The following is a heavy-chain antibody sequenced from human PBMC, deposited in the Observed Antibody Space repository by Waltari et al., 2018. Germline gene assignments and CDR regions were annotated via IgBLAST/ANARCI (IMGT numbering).Heavy chain of an antibody. V-gene: IGHV4-39*01. Sequence: QLQLQESGPGLVKPSETLSLTCPVSGVSMDDSSYYWGWIRQPPGKGLEWIGSVYYNGNTHHNPSLKSRVTVSGDTSKNQFSLMLNSVTAADTAVYYCVRHRLAWYFDLWGRGTLVTVSS. J-gene: IGHJ2*01. CDR3: VRHRLAWYFDL. D-gene: IGHD6-19*01. CDR2: VYYNGNT. CDR1: GVSMDDSSYY.